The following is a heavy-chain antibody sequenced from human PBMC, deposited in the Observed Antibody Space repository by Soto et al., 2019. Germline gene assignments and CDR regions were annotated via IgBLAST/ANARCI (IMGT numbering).Heavy chain of an antibody. CDR3: ASGGGSTKVDY. CDR1: GGSITSSGYY. J-gene: IGHJ4*02. CDR2: TSNSGST. D-gene: IGHD2-2*01. Sequence: QVQLQESGPGLVKPSQTLSLTCTVSGGSITSSGYYWSWIRQHPGEGLEWIGFTSNSGSTSYNPSLKSRVTISVDTSSNQFSLTLKSVTAADTAVYYCASGGGSTKVDYWGQGTLVTVSP. V-gene: IGHV4-31*03.